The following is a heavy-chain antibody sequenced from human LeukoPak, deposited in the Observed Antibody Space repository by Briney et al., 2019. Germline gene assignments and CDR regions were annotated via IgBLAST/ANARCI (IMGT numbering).Heavy chain of an antibody. Sequence: PGGSLRLSCAASGFSFSSYGMHWVRQAPGKGLEWVAVISNDGSNKYYVDSVKGRFTISRDNSKNTLYLQMNSLRAEDTAEYYCAKGAIFGGYGGYDHCDYWGQGTLVTVSS. CDR1: GFSFSSYG. CDR3: AKGAIFGGYGGYDHCDY. V-gene: IGHV3-30*18. D-gene: IGHD5-12*01. J-gene: IGHJ4*02. CDR2: ISNDGSNK.